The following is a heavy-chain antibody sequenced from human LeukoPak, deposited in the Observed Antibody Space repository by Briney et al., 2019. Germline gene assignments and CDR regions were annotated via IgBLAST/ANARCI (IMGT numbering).Heavy chain of an antibody. CDR2: ISGSGSST. D-gene: IGHD6-19*01. V-gene: IGHV3-23*01. CDR3: ARDPDTHSGWSLPYYFDY. CDR1: GFTLSTYA. J-gene: IGHJ4*02. Sequence: GGSLRLSCAASGFTLSTYAMTWVRQVPGKGLEWVSVISGSGSSTYYTDSVKGRFTISRDNSMNTLYLQMNSLRAEDTAVYYCARDPDTHSGWSLPYYFDYWGQGTLVTVSA.